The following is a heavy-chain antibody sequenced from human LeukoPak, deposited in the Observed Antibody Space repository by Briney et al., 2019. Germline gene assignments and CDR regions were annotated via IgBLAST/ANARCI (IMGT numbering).Heavy chain of an antibody. D-gene: IGHD4-17*01. Sequence: GGSLRLSCAASGFTFSSFGLHWVRQAPGKGLEWVALIRSDGSSKNYADSVKGRFTISRDTSKNTVHLQMNNLRAEDTAVYYCAKWSGDYRSYYLDYWGQGTLVTVSS. J-gene: IGHJ4*02. CDR1: GFTFSSFG. CDR2: IRSDGSSK. V-gene: IGHV3-30*02. CDR3: AKWSGDYRSYYLDY.